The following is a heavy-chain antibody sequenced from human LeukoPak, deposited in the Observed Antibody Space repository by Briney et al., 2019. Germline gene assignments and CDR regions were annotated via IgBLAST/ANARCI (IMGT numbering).Heavy chain of an antibody. CDR2: IYSGGST. CDR3: ARGNGDFWSGYPPHFDY. CDR1: GFTVSNTY. Sequence: PGGSLRLSCAASGFTVSNTYMSWVRQAPGKGLEWVSIIYSGGSTYYADSVKGRFTISRDNSKNTLYLHMNSLRAEDTAVYYCARGNGDFWSGYPPHFDYWGQGTLVTVSS. J-gene: IGHJ4*02. V-gene: IGHV3-66*01. D-gene: IGHD3-3*01.